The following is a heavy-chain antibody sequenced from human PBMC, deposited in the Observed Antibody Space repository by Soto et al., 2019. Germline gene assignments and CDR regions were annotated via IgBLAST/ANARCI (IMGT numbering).Heavy chain of an antibody. V-gene: IGHV1-69*13. CDR2: IIPIFGTA. CDR3: ARAPIAAAGQGGYLQH. CDR1: GGTFSSYA. D-gene: IGHD6-13*01. Sequence: SVKVSCKASGGTFSSYAISWVRQAPGQGLEWMGGIIPIFGTANYAQKFQGRVTITADESTSTAYMELSSLRSEDTAVYYCARAPIAAAGQGGYLQHWGQGTLVTVSS. J-gene: IGHJ1*01.